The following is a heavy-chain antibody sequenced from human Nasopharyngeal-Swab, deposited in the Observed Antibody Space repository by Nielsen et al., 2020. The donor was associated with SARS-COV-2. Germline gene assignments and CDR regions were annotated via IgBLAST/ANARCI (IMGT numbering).Heavy chain of an antibody. V-gene: IGHV4-39*01. J-gene: IGHJ4*02. Sequence: WIRQPPGKGLEWIGSIYYSGSTYYNPSLKSRVTISVDTSKNQFSLKLSSVTAADTAVYYCARPGYDSSGYTSYFVYWGQGTLVTVSS. CDR2: IYYSGST. D-gene: IGHD3-22*01. CDR3: ARPGYDSSGYTSYFVY.